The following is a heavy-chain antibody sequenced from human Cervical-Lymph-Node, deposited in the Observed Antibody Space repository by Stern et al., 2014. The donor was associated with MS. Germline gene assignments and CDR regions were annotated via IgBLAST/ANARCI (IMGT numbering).Heavy chain of an antibody. D-gene: IGHD1-7*01. Sequence: EVQLEESGGGLVQPGASLRLSCAVSGFTFSNYWMTWVRQAPGKGLEWVASIKTDGSETTYVASVKGRFTISREHAKNLPLLQMNNLRAEDTAVYYCARAVRELGTWGQGTLVTVSS. CDR3: ARAVRELGT. J-gene: IGHJ5*02. CDR1: GFTFSNYW. V-gene: IGHV3-7*01. CDR2: IKTDGSET.